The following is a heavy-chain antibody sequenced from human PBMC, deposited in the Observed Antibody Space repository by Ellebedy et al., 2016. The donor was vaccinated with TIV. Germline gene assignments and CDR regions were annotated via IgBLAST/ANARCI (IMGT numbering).Heavy chain of an antibody. J-gene: IGHJ3*02. D-gene: IGHD3-22*01. V-gene: IGHV3-9*01. CDR2: ISWNSGSI. CDR1: GFTFDDYA. CDR3: ARETGYYDSSGYYYGRGAFDI. Sequence: SLKISCAASGFTFDDYAMHWVRQAPGKGLEWVSGISWNSGSIGYADSVKGRFTISRDNAKNSLYLQMNSLRDEDTAVYYCARETGYYDSSGYYYGRGAFDIWGQGTMVTVSS.